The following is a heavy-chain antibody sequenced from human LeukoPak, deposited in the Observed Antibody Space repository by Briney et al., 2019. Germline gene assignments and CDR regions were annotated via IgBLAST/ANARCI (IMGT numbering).Heavy chain of an antibody. V-gene: IGHV3-7*05. D-gene: IGHD3-22*01. Sequence: PGGSLRLSCAASGFTFSNSWMSWVRQAPGKGLEWVANIKEDGSEKYYADSVKGRFTISTDSAKNSLFLQMNSLRAKDTAVYYCARAPGNYYASSGFDYWGQGTLVTVSS. J-gene: IGHJ4*02. CDR1: GFTFSNSW. CDR3: ARAPGNYYASSGFDY. CDR2: IKEDGSEK.